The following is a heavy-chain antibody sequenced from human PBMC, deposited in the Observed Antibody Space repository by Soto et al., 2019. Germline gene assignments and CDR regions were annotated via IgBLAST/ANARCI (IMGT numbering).Heavy chain of an antibody. CDR1: GFTFSSYA. D-gene: IGHD3-16*01. Sequence: QVQLVESGGGVVQPGRSLRLSCAASGFTFSSYAMHWVRQAPGKGLEWVAVISYDGSNKYYADSVKGRFTISRDNSKNTLYLQMNSLRAEDTAVYYCAKDGGGSPRGYFDYWGQGTLVTVSS. J-gene: IGHJ4*02. CDR3: AKDGGGSPRGYFDY. V-gene: IGHV3-30*04. CDR2: ISYDGSNK.